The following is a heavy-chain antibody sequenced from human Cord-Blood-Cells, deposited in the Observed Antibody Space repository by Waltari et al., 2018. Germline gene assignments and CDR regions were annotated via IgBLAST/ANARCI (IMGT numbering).Heavy chain of an antibody. J-gene: IGHJ5*02. V-gene: IGHV4-38-2*02. CDR1: GYSISSGYY. CDR3: AREAGSSPKMGWFDP. CDR2: IYHSGST. Sequence: QVQLQESGPGLVKPSETLSLTCTVSGYSISSGYYWGWIRQPPGKGLEWIGSIYHSGSTYYNPTRKSRVNISVDTAKNQVSLKLGSVTAADTAVYYCAREAGSSPKMGWFDPWGQGTLVTVSA. D-gene: IGHD2-2*01.